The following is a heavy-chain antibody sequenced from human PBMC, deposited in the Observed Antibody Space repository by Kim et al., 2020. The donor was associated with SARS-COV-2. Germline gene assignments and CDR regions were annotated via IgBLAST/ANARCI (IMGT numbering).Heavy chain of an antibody. D-gene: IGHD2-8*01. Sequence: YYEDSRKGRFTIPSDNAKSPLYLQMNSLRAEDTAVYYCAKGTYVHDAFDIWGQGTMVTVSS. CDR3: AKGTYVHDAFDI. J-gene: IGHJ3*02. V-gene: IGHV3-23*01.